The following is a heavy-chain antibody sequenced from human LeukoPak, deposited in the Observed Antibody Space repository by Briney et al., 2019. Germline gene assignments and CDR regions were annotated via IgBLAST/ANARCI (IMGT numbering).Heavy chain of an antibody. Sequence: SETLSLTCTVSGGSINSYYWSWIRQPPGKGLEWIGYIYYSGSTNYHPSLKSRVTISVHTSKNQFSLKLSSVTAADTAVYYCARLTGYSSESWFDPWGQGTLVTVSS. V-gene: IGHV4-59*01. J-gene: IGHJ5*02. CDR2: IYYSGST. D-gene: IGHD3-9*01. CDR1: GGSINSYY. CDR3: ARLTGYSSESWFDP.